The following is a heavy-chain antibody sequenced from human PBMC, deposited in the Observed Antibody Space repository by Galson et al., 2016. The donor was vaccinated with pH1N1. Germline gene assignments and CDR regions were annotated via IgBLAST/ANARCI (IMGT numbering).Heavy chain of an antibody. Sequence: SLRLSCAASGFTFSSYAMSWVRQAPGKGLEWVSVIRASDGSPYYADSVKGRLTISRDISKNTLYLQMNRLRAEDTAVYYCAKDSSAYLWHFDCWGQGTLVTVSS. CDR2: IRASDGSP. CDR1: GFTFSSYA. V-gene: IGHV3-23*01. J-gene: IGHJ4*02. D-gene: IGHD3-22*01. CDR3: AKDSSAYLWHFDC.